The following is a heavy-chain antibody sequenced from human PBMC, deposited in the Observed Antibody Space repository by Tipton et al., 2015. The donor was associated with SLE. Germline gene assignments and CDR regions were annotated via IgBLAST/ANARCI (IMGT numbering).Heavy chain of an antibody. J-gene: IGHJ6*02. CDR2: INTGNGNT. CDR1: GYTFTNYA. D-gene: IGHD1-26*01. CDR3: ARDRLDSGSYWGYFYHYYGMDV. Sequence: QLVQSGPEVKKPGASVKVSCKASGYTFTNYAMHWVRQAPGQRLEWMGWINTGNGNTKYSQKFQGRVTITGDTSASTAYMELSSLRSEDTAVYYCARDRLDSGSYWGYFYHYYGMDVWGQGTTVTVSS. V-gene: IGHV1-3*04.